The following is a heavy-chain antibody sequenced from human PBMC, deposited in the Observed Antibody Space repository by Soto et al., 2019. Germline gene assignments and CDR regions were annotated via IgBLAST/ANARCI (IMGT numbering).Heavy chain of an antibody. CDR1: GYTFTSYG. D-gene: IGHD6-13*01. J-gene: IGHJ4*02. CDR3: ARDVPGYSSSWYQSPALYLDY. V-gene: IGHV1-18*01. Sequence: GASVKVSCKASGYTFTSYGIGWVRQAPGQGLEWMGWISAYNGNTNYAQKLQGRVTMTTDTSTSTAYMELRSLRSDDTAVYYCARDVPGYSSSWYQSPALYLDYWGQGTLVTSPQ. CDR2: ISAYNGNT.